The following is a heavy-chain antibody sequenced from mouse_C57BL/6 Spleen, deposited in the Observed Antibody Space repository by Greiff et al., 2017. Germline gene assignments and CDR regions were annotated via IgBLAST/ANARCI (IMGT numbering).Heavy chain of an antibody. CDR3: ARGHEDYAMDY. V-gene: IGHV1-18*01. CDR1: GYTFTDYN. Sequence: VQLQQSGPELVKPGASVKIPCKASGYTFTDYNMDWVTQSHGKSLEWIGDINPNNGGTIYNQTFKGKATLTVDKSYSPVYMGRRRPTAEDTAVYYSARGHEDYAMDYWGQGTSVTVSS. D-gene: IGHD3-1*01. J-gene: IGHJ4*01. CDR2: INPNNGGT.